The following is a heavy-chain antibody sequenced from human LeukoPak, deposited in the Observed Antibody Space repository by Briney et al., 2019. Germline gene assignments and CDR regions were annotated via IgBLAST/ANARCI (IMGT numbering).Heavy chain of an antibody. V-gene: IGHV3-23*01. CDR2: IGGSGATT. Sequence: PGGSLRLSCAASGFTFSSYAMSWVRQAPGKGLEWVSVIGGSGATTYYADSVKGRFTISRDNSKNTLYLQMNSLRAEDTAVYYCAKQLTGTTRWFDPWGQGTLVTVSS. D-gene: IGHD1-20*01. CDR3: AKQLTGTTRWFDP. CDR1: GFTFSSYA. J-gene: IGHJ5*02.